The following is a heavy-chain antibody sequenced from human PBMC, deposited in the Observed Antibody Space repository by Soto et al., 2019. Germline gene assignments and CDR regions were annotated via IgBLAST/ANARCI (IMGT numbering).Heavy chain of an antibody. Sequence: SETLSLTCAVYGGSFSGYYWSWIRQPPGKGLEWIGEINHSGSTNYNPSLKSRVTISVDTSKNQFSLKLSSVTAADTAVYYCASRPSSGHSSSWFYYYYGMDVWGQGTTVT. CDR1: GGSFSGYY. D-gene: IGHD6-13*01. J-gene: IGHJ6*02. CDR3: ASRPSSGHSSSWFYYYYGMDV. CDR2: INHSGST. V-gene: IGHV4-34*01.